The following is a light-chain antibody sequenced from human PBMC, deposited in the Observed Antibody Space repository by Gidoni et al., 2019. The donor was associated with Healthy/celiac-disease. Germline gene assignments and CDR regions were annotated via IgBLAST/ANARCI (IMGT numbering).Light chain of an antibody. Sequence: EIEMTQSPGTLSVSPGERATLSCRASQRVSSNLAWYQQKPGQAPRRLIYGASTRATGIPARFSGSGSGTEFTLTISSLQSEDFAVYYCQQYNNWRWTFGQGTKVEIK. CDR2: GAS. CDR3: QQYNNWRWT. J-gene: IGKJ1*01. V-gene: IGKV3-15*01. CDR1: QRVSSN.